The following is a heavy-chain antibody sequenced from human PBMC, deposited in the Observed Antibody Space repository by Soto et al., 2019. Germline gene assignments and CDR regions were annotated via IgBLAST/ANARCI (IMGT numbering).Heavy chain of an antibody. CDR3: VRDGGVVIPAAIGGGYGMDV. CDR2: IIPIFGTA. CDR1: GGTFSSYA. Sequence: ASVKVSCKASGGTFSSYAISWVRQAPGQGLEWMGGIIPIFGTANYAQKFQGRVTITADESTSTAYMELSSLRDEDTAVYYCVRDGGVVIPAAIGGGYGMDVWGQGTTVTVSS. D-gene: IGHD2-2*01. V-gene: IGHV1-69*13. J-gene: IGHJ6*02.